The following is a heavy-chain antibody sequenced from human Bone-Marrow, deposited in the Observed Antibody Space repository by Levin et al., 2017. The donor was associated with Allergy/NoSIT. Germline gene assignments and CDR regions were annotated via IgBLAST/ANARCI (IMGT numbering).Heavy chain of an antibody. CDR2: IYTSGST. Sequence: SETLSLTCTVSGGSISSGSYYWSWIRQPAGKGLEWIGRIYTSGSTNYNPSLKSRVTISVDTSKNQFSLKLSSVTAADTAVYYCARARYSGYEFHLHYFDYWGQGTLVTVSS. V-gene: IGHV4-61*02. CDR3: ARARYSGYEFHLHYFDY. CDR1: GGSISSGSYY. D-gene: IGHD5-12*01. J-gene: IGHJ4*02.